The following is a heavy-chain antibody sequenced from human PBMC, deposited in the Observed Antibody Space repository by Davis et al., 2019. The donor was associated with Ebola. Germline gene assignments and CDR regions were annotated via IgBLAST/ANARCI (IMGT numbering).Heavy chain of an antibody. D-gene: IGHD3-9*01. J-gene: IGHJ3*01. CDR3: ARGLGYFDWGRY. CDR1: GGSVSNYY. V-gene: IGHV4-59*02. CDR2: IYYRGST. Sequence: MPSETLSLTCTVSGGSVSNYYWSWIRQPPGKGLEWIGYIYYRGSTNYNPSLKSRVTISVDTSKNQFSLKLSSVTAADTAVYYCARGLGYFDWGRYWGQGTMVTVSS.